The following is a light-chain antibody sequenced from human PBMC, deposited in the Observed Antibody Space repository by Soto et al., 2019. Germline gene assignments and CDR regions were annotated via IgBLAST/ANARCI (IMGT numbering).Light chain of an antibody. CDR3: TTWDDSLNGWV. Sequence: QSVLTQPPSTSGTPGQRVTISCSGSSSNIGSNTVNWYQQLPGTAPKLLIYSNNQRPSGVPYRFSGSKSGTSASLAISGFQSEDEDDYYCTTWDDSLNGWVFGGGTKLTVL. J-gene: IGLJ3*02. CDR1: SSNIGSNT. V-gene: IGLV1-44*01. CDR2: SNN.